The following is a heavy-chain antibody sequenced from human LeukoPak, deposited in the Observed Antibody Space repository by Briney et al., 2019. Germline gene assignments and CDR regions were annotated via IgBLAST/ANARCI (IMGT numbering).Heavy chain of an antibody. D-gene: IGHD3-10*01. CDR2: ISSDGGST. J-gene: IGHJ4*02. CDR1: GFTFSRYG. CDR3: ARGSGSGSYYTNLDY. Sequence: GGSLRLSCAASGFTFSRYGMHWVRQAPGKGLEYVSAISSDGGSTYYADSVKGRLTISGDNSKNTLYLQMGSLRAEDMAVYYCARGSGSGSYYTNLDYWGQGTLVTVSS. V-gene: IGHV3-64*02.